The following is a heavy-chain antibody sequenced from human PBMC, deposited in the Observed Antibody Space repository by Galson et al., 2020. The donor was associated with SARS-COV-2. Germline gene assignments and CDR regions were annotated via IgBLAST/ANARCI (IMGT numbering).Heavy chain of an antibody. CDR3: ARQHLSQWLERENWFDP. CDR1: GYSFTSYW. CDR2: IYPGDSDT. J-gene: IGHJ5*02. Sequence: KIGESLKISCKGSGYSFTSYWIGWVRQMPGKGLEWMGIIYPGDSDTRYSPSFQGQVTISADKSISTAYLQWSRLKASDTAMYYCARQHLSQWLERENWFDPWGQGTLVTVSS. V-gene: IGHV5-51*01. D-gene: IGHD6-19*01.